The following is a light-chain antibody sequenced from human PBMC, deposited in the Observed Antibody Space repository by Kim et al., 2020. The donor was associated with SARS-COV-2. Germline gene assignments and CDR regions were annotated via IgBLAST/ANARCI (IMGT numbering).Light chain of an antibody. CDR3: QHYGSSPPYT. CDR2: GAS. V-gene: IGKV3-20*01. Sequence: PAERATLSCRASQSVSGSSYLAWYQQRPGQAPRPLIYGASNRATGIPDRFSGSGSGTDFTLTISRLEPEDFAVYYCQHYGSSPPYTFGQGTKLEI. CDR1: QSVSGSSY. J-gene: IGKJ2*01.